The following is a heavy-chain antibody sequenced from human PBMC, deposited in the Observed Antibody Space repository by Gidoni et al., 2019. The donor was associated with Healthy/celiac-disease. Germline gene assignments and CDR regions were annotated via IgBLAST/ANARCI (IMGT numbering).Heavy chain of an antibody. J-gene: IGHJ4*02. CDR3: ARDGTQWLVHPYFDY. Sequence: EVQLVESGGGLVQPGGSLRLSCAASGFTFRSYWMSWVRQAPGKGLEWVANIKQDGSEKYYVDSVKGRFTISRDNAKNSLYLQMNSLRAEDTAVYYCARDGTQWLVHPYFDYWGQGTLVTVSS. D-gene: IGHD6-19*01. V-gene: IGHV3-7*04. CDR1: GFTFRSYW. CDR2: IKQDGSEK.